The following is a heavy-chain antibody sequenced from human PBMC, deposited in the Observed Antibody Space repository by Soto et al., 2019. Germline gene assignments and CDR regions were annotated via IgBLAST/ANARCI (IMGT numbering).Heavy chain of an antibody. D-gene: IGHD3-9*01. CDR2: ISASGGST. CDR1: GFTVSSYA. Sequence: GGSLRLSCAASGFTVSSYAMSWVRQAPGKGPKWVSTISASGGSTYYADSVKGRFTISRDNAKNTLYLQMNSLRAEDTAVYYCARVVLRYFDWWPLGMDVWGQGTTVTVSS. J-gene: IGHJ6*02. V-gene: IGHV3-23*01. CDR3: ARVVLRYFDWWPLGMDV.